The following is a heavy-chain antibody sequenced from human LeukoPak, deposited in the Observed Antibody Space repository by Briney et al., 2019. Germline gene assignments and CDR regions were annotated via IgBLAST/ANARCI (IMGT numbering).Heavy chain of an antibody. V-gene: IGHV3-23*01. J-gene: IGHJ4*02. CDR3: AKGGQWLVYFDY. D-gene: IGHD6-19*01. Sequence: GGSLRLSCAASGCTFSSYAMSWVRQAPGKGLEWVSTISGSGTNTYYADSVKGRFTISRDNSKNTLYLQMNSLRAEDTAVYYCAKGGQWLVYFDYWGQGTLVTVSS. CDR2: ISGSGTNT. CDR1: GCTFSSYA.